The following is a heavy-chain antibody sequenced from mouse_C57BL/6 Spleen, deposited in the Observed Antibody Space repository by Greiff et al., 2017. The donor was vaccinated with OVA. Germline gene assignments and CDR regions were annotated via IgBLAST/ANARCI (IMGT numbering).Heavy chain of an antibody. V-gene: IGHV1-59*01. D-gene: IGHD1-1*01. CDR3: AKHYYGSSYNFDY. CDR1: GYTFTSYC. Sequence: QVQLQQPGAELVRPGTSVKLSCKASGYTFTSYCMHWVKQRPGQGLEWIGVIDPSDSYTNYNQKFKGKATLTVDTSSSTAYMQLSSLTSEDSAVXYCAKHYYGSSYNFDYWGQGTTLTVSS. J-gene: IGHJ2*01. CDR2: IDPSDSYT.